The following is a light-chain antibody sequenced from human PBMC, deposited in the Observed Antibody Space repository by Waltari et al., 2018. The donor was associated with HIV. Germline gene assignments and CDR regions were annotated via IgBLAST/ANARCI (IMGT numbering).Light chain of an antibody. CDR2: GAS. CDR3: QQSYSTPYT. V-gene: IGKV3-15*01. Sequence: MTHSTATLSLSPGAKVLCSCRANHSVETNVAWYQQKSGRPPRRIIYGASTRATGLPVRVAAGGSGTDFTLPISSLQPEDVATYYCQQSYSTPYTFGQGTKLEIK. J-gene: IGKJ2*01. CDR1: HSVETN.